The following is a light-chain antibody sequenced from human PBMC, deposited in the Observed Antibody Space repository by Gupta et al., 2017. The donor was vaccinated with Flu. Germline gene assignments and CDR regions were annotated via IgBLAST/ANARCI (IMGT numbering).Light chain of an antibody. CDR1: DIGRKT. CDR2: EDS. Sequence: SYVLTQPPSVSVAPGQTARVTCGGSDIGRKTVHWFQHKPGQAPVLVVREDSDRPSGIPERFSGSNSGNTATLTISSVEAGDEADFYCQVWDNSREQYVFGSGTKVTVL. J-gene: IGLJ1*01. V-gene: IGLV3-21*02. CDR3: QVWDNSREQYV.